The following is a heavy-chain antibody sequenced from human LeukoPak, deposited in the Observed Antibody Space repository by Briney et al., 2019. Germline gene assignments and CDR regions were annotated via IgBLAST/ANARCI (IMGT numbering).Heavy chain of an antibody. V-gene: IGHV1-18*01. CDR1: GYTFTNYG. CDR2: ISAYNGYT. J-gene: IGHJ1*01. Sequence: ASVKVSCKASGYTFTNYGIGWVRQAPGQGLEWMGWISAYNGYTDYAQKLQFRVTMTTDTSTSTAYMELRSLRSDDTAVYYCARDKAVTTEVTQYFQHWGQGTLVTVSS. CDR3: ARDKAVTTEVTQYFQH. D-gene: IGHD4-23*01.